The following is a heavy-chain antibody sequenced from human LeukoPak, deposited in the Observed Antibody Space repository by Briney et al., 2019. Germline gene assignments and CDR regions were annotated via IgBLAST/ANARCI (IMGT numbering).Heavy chain of an antibody. V-gene: IGHV3-7*03. CDR3: ARGKSSGAPGGY. J-gene: IGHJ4*02. CDR2: IKQDGSEK. D-gene: IGHD6-19*01. CDR1: GFTFSNYW. Sequence: GGSLRLSCAASGFTFSNYWMSWVRQAPGKGLKWVANIKQDGSEKYYVDSVKGRFTISRDNAKNSLSLQMNSLRAEDTAVYYCARGKSSGAPGGYWGQGTLVTVSS.